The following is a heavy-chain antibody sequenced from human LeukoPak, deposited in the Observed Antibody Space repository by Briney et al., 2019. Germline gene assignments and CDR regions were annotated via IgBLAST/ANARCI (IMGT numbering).Heavy chain of an antibody. D-gene: IGHD3-22*01. CDR2: IYYSGST. CDR3: AREYYTYYYDSSGYYRVFDY. V-gene: IGHV4-59*01. Sequence: KTSETLSLTCTVSGGSISSYYWSWIRQPPGRVLEWIGYIYYSGSTNYNPSLTSRVTISVDKSKNQFSLKLSSVTAADTAVYYCAREYYTYYYDSSGYYRVFDYWGQGTLVTVSS. CDR1: GGSISSYY. J-gene: IGHJ4*02.